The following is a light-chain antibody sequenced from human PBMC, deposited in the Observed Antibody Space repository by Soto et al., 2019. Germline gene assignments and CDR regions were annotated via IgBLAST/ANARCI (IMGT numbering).Light chain of an antibody. Sequence: QSVLTQPPSVSGAPGQRVTISCTGSSSNIGAGYDVHWYQQLPGTAPRLLIYANSDRPSGVPDRFSGSKSGNSASLAITGLQAEDEADYYCQSYDNSLSGDVVFGGGTQLTVL. CDR1: SSNIGAGYD. J-gene: IGLJ2*01. V-gene: IGLV1-40*01. CDR3: QSYDNSLSGDVV. CDR2: ANS.